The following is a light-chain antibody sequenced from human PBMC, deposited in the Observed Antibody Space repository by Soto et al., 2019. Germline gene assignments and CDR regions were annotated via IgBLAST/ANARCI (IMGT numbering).Light chain of an antibody. CDR1: QSVSSSY. J-gene: IGKJ1*01. CDR2: GAS. V-gene: IGKV3-20*01. Sequence: DIVLTHSPGTLSLSPCERASLSYSASQSVSSSYLAWYQQKPGLAPRLLIYGASSRATGIPDRFSGSGSGTDFTLTISRLEPEDFAVYYCQQYGSSFVTFGQGTKVDI. CDR3: QQYGSSFVT.